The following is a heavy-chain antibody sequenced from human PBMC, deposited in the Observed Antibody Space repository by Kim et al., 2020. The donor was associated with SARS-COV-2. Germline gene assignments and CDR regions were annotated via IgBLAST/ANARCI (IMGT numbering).Heavy chain of an antibody. J-gene: IGHJ6*01. CDR3: AKGGGVIVGAKKIYYYYG. CDR2: VTGSGSST. V-gene: IGHV3-23*01. CDR1: GFTFSNFA. Sequence: GGSLRLSCAASGFTFSNFAMSWVRQAPGKGLEWVSAVTGSGSSTYDADSVRGRFTISRDNSRNTLYLQMNSLRAEDTALYFCAKGGGVIVGAKKIYYYYG. D-gene: IGHD1-26*01.